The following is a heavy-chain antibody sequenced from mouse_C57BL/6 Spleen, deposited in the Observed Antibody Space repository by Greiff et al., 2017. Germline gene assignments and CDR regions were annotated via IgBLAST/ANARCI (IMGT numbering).Heavy chain of an antibody. CDR3: ARHYGSRAWFAD. D-gene: IGHD1-1*01. CDR1: EYEFPSHD. CDR2: INSDGGST. Sequence: EVKLVESGGGLVQPGESLKLSCESNEYEFPSHDMSWVRKTPEKRLELVAAINSDGGSTYYPDTMERRFIISRNTTKKTLYLQMSSLRAEDTALYYCARHYGSRAWFADWGQGTLVTVSA. J-gene: IGHJ3*01. V-gene: IGHV5-2*01.